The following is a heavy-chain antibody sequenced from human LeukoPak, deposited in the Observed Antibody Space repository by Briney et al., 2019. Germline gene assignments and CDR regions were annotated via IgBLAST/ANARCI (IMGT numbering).Heavy chain of an antibody. CDR3: ANWGNYRDTWVDY. Sequence: PGGSLRLSCAASGFTFSSYEMNWVRQAPGKGLEWCSYISSSGSTIYYADSVKGRFTISRDNAKNSLFLQMNSLRAEDTAVYYCANWGNYRDTWVDYWGQGTMVTVSS. J-gene: IGHJ4*02. CDR1: GFTFSSYE. V-gene: IGHV3-48*03. D-gene: IGHD3-16*02. CDR2: ISSSGSTI.